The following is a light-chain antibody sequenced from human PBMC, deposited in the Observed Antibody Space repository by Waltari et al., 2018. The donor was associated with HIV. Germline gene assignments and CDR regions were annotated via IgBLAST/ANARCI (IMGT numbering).Light chain of an antibody. CDR2: YNA. CDR1: NIGNKS. J-gene: IGLJ2*01. V-gene: IGLV3-21*04. CDR3: HVWDTISDHVV. Sequence: SYVLTQPTSVSVAPGKTGKITFVGNNIGNKSVHWYQQKPDQAPLLVIYYNADRPSGIPERFSGSNSGNAATLTINRVEAGDEADYYCHVWDTISDHVVFGGGSKLTVL.